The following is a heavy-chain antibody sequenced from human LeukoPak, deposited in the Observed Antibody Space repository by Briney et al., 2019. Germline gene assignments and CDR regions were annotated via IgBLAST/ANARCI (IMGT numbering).Heavy chain of an antibody. D-gene: IGHD1-26*01. J-gene: IGHJ4*02. V-gene: IGHV3-20*04. CDR2: INWNGGST. Sequence: GGSLRLSCAASGFTFDDYGMSWVRQAPGKGLEWVSGINWNGGSTGYADSVKGRFTISRDNAKNSLYLQMNSLRAEDRALYYCARDEGGSYPVHYFDYWGQGTLVTVSS. CDR1: GFTFDDYG. CDR3: ARDEGGSYPVHYFDY.